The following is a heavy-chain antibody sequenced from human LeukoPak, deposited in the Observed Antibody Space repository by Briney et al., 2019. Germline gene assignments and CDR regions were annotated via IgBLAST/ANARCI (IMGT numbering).Heavy chain of an antibody. Sequence: PSETLSLTCAVYGGSFSGYYWSWIRQPPGKRLEWIGEINHSGSTNYNPSLKSRVTISVGTSKNQFSLKLSSVTAADTAVYYCARGPTEWLYPFDYWGQGTLVTVSS. V-gene: IGHV4-34*01. D-gene: IGHD3-3*01. CDR1: GGSFSGYY. J-gene: IGHJ4*02. CDR2: INHSGST. CDR3: ARGPTEWLYPFDY.